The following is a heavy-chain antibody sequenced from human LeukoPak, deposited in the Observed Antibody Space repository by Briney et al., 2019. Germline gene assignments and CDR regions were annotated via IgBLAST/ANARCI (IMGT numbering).Heavy chain of an antibody. V-gene: IGHV3-21*01. CDR1: GFTFSSYS. CDR2: ISSSSSYI. Sequence: GGSLRLSCAAFGFTFSSYSMNWVRQAPGKGLEWVSSISSSSSYIYYADSVKGRFTISRDNAKNSLYLQMNSLRAEDTAVYYCARDLSYYYYMDVWGKGTTVTVSS. J-gene: IGHJ6*03. D-gene: IGHD3-16*02. CDR3: ARDLSYYYYMDV.